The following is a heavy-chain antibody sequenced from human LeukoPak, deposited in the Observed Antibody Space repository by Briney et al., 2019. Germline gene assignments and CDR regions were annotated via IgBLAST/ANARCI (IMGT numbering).Heavy chain of an antibody. V-gene: IGHV3-48*02. CDR3: TSAAFDD. D-gene: IGHD2-15*01. CDR1: GFSFASYC. Sequence: GGSLRLSCAASGFSFASYCMSWVRQPPGKGLEWISYISSSGTIMYYADSVKGRFTISRDNARFSLALQMNSLRDEDTAVYYCTSAAFDDWGQGTLVTVSS. J-gene: IGHJ4*02. CDR2: ISSSGTIM.